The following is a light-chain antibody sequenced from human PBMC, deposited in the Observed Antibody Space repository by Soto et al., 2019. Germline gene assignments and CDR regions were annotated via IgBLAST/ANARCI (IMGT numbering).Light chain of an antibody. CDR3: TSFTSGSTAYV. CDR1: SSDVGGYNY. V-gene: IGLV2-14*03. Sequence: QAVLTQPASVSGSPGQSITISCAGTSSDVGGYNYVSWYQQLPGKAPQLVIYDVTHRPSGVSDRFSGSRSGNTASLTISGLQAEDEADYYCTSFTSGSTAYVLATGTKVTVL. CDR2: DVT. J-gene: IGLJ1*01.